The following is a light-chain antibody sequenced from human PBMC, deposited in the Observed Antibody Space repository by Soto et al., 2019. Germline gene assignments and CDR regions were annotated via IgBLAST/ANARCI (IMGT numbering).Light chain of an antibody. CDR1: SSDVGSYNL. J-gene: IGLJ1*01. CDR3: CSYAGSSTV. Sequence: QSALTQPASVSGSPGQSITISCTGTSSDVGSYNLVSWYQQHPGKAPKLLIYEVNKRPSGVSDRFSGSKSGNTASLTISGLQTEDEADYYCCSYAGSSTVFGTGTKLTDL. V-gene: IGLV2-23*02. CDR2: EVN.